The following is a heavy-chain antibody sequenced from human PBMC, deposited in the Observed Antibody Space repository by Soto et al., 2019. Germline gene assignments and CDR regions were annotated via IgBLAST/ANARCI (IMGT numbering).Heavy chain of an antibody. V-gene: IGHV3-23*01. Sequence: EVQLLESGGGLVQPGGSLRLSCAASGFTFSSYAMSWVRQAPGKGLEWVSAISGSGGGTYYADSVKGRFTISRDNSKNTLYLQMNSLRAEDTAVYYCAKDLQWLVTLFDYWGQGTLVTVSS. CDR3: AKDLQWLVTLFDY. D-gene: IGHD6-19*01. CDR2: ISGSGGGT. CDR1: GFTFSSYA. J-gene: IGHJ4*02.